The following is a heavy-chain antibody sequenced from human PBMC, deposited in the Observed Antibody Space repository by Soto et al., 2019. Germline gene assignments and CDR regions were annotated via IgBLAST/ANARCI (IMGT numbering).Heavy chain of an antibody. D-gene: IGHD4-4*01. CDR3: ARRYSNYGALYYYYGMDV. J-gene: IGHJ6*02. V-gene: IGHV1-18*01. CDR2: ISAYNGNT. Sequence: QVQLVQSGAEVKKPGASVKVSCKASGYTFTSYGISWVRQAPGQGLEWMGWISAYNGNTNYAQKLQGRVTMTTDPPTSTAYMELRSLRSDDTAVYYCARRYSNYGALYYYYGMDVGGQGTTVTVSS. CDR1: GYTFTSYG.